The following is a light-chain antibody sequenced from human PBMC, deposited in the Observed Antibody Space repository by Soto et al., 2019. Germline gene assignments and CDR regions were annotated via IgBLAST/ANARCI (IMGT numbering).Light chain of an antibody. Sequence: DIVLTQSPGIMSLSPGARATLSYRASQSVSSNHLAWYQQKPGQSPRLLIYGASSRATGIPDRFSGGGSGTDCTLTISRLEPEDGAVDYCHQYGTSLWTVGQGTKVDIK. V-gene: IGKV3-20*01. CDR3: HQYGTSLWT. CDR2: GAS. J-gene: IGKJ1*01. CDR1: QSVSSNH.